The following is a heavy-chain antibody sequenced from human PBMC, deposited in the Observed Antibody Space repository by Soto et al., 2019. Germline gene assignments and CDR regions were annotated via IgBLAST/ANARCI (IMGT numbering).Heavy chain of an antibody. Sequence: SETLSLTCTVSGGSISSSSYYWGWIRQPPGKGLEWIGSIYYSWSTYYNPSLKSRVTISVDTSKNQFSLKLSSGTAADTAVYYCARDLIAARHNNWFDPWGQGTLVTVSS. D-gene: IGHD6-6*01. CDR3: ARDLIAARHNNWFDP. V-gene: IGHV4-39*07. CDR2: IYYSWST. CDR1: GGSISSSSYY. J-gene: IGHJ5*02.